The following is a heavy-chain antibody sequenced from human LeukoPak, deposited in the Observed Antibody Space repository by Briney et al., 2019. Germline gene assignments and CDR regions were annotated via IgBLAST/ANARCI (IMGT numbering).Heavy chain of an antibody. D-gene: IGHD4-11*01. J-gene: IGHJ3*01. CDR1: GFTFSSYA. CDR2: ISATGGST. CDR3: AIPTPDYTYAFDV. V-gene: IGHV3-23*01. Sequence: PGGSLRLSCAASGFTFSSYAMSWVRQAPGKGLEWVSAISATGGSTYYADSVKGRFIISRDNSKNTLYPQMNSLRVEDTAVYSCAIPTPDYTYAFDVWGQGTMVTVSS.